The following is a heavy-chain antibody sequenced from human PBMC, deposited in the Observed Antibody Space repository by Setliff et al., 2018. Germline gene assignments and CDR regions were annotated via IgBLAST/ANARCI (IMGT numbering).Heavy chain of an antibody. CDR1: GDSISSGDYF. Sequence: SETLSLTCTVSGDSISSGDYFWSWIRQPPGKCLEWIAYIYHSGSAYYNPSLKSRVTMSVDTSKNQFSLHLTSVTAADPAVYYCAREVGTSTSSDAFDVWGQGMMVTVSS. J-gene: IGHJ3*01. CDR3: AREVGTSTSSDAFDV. CDR2: IYHSGSA. V-gene: IGHV4-30-4*08. D-gene: IGHD1-26*01.